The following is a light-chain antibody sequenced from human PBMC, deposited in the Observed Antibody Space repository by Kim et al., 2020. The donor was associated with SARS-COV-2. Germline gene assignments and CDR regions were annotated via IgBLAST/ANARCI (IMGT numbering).Light chain of an antibody. CDR1: QSISSW. CDR2: DAS. Sequence: SASVGDRVTITCRASQSISSWLAWYQQKPGKAPKLLIFDASTLESGVPLRFSGSGSGTEFTLTISSLQPDDFATYYCQQYDSFSYTFGQGTKLEI. J-gene: IGKJ2*01. CDR3: QQYDSFSYT. V-gene: IGKV1-5*01.